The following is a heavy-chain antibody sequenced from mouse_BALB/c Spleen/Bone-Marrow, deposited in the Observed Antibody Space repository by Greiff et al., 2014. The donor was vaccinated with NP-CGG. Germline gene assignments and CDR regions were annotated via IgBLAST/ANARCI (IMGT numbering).Heavy chain of an antibody. J-gene: IGHJ4*01. V-gene: IGHV1S56*01. D-gene: IGHD2-3*01. CDR1: GYTFTSHD. CDR2: IFPGDNST. CDR3: AHDGLLPGMDY. Sequence: QVQLQQSGAELVKPGASVKLSCKASGYTFTSHDINWVRQRPEQGLEWIGWIFPGDNSTKYNEKFKGKATLTTDKSSSTAYMQLSGLTSEDSAVYFCAHDGLLPGMDYWGQGTSVTVSS.